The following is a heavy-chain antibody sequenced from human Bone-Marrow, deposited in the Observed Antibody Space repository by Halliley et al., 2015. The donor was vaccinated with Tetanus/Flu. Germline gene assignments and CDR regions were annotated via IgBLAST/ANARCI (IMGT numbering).Heavy chain of an antibody. D-gene: IGHD3-10*01. CDR1: GFSIGSGGYY. CDR2: IYYSGTT. CDR3: ARGHSYGSGSYYAQD. Sequence: TLSLTCAVSGFSIGSGGYYWSWIRQHPGKGLEWIGYIYYSGTTYYSPSLKSRVTMSVDTSKNQFSLKLTSVTAADTAVFYCARGHSYGSGSYYAQDWGQGTLVTVSS. V-gene: IGHV4-31*11. J-gene: IGHJ4*02.